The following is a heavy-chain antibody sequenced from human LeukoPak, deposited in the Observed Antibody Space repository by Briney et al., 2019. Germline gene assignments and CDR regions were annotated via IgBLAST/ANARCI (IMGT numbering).Heavy chain of an antibody. CDR3: ARAPGNYYDSTGYWYLDL. CDR1: GFSFSNYA. CDR2: ISTSSTTI. J-gene: IGHJ2*01. D-gene: IGHD3-22*01. Sequence: GGSLRLSCTASGFSFSNYAMNWVRQAPGKGLEWLSYISTSSTTIHYADSVKGRFTSSREDARNSLYLQMNSLRAEDTAVYFCARAPGNYYDSTGYWYLDLWGRGTLVTVSS. V-gene: IGHV3-48*01.